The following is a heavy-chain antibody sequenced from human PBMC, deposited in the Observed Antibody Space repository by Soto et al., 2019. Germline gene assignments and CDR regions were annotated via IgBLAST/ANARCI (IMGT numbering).Heavy chain of an antibody. J-gene: IGHJ6*02. CDR2: IYYSGST. V-gene: IGHV4-39*01. Sequence: SETLSLTCTVSGGSISSSSYYWGWIRQPPGKGLEWIGSIYYSGSTYYNPSLKSRVTISVDTSKNQFSLKLSSVTAADTAVYYCARHINSYGYSPYYYYYGMAVWGQGTTVTVSS. CDR3: ARHINSYGYSPYYYYYGMAV. CDR1: GGSISSSSYY. D-gene: IGHD5-18*01.